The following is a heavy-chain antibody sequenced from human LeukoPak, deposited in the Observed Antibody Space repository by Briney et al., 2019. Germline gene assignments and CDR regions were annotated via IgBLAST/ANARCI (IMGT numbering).Heavy chain of an antibody. Sequence: GGSLRLSCAASGFTFSSYAMHWVRQAPGKGPEYVSAISSNGGSTYYANSVKGRFTISRDNSKNTLYLQMGSLRAEDMAVYYCARGWFGKLEPYYFDYWGQGTLVTVSS. CDR2: ISSNGGST. V-gene: IGHV3-64*01. CDR3: ARGWFGKLEPYYFDY. D-gene: IGHD3-10*01. CDR1: GFTFSSYA. J-gene: IGHJ4*02.